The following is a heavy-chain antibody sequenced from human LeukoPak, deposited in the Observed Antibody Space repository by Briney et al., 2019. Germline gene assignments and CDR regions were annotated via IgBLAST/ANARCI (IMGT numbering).Heavy chain of an antibody. CDR2: IIPIFGTA. CDR3: ARERQYSSGWHPGEYYYYMDV. J-gene: IGHJ6*03. Sequence: ASVKVSCKASGGTFSSYAISWVRQAPGQGLEWMGGIIPIFGTANYAQKFQGRVTITTDESTSTAYMELSSLRSEDTAVYYCARERQYSSGWHPGEYYYYMDVWGKGTTVTVSS. CDR1: GGTFSSYA. D-gene: IGHD6-19*01. V-gene: IGHV1-69*05.